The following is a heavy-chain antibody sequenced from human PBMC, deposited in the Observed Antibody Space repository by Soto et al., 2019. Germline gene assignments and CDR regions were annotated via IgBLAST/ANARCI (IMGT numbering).Heavy chain of an antibody. J-gene: IGHJ6*02. V-gene: IGHV3-23*01. CDR3: AKEVWREVTIFGVVESNYYYYGMDV. CDR2: ISGSGGST. Sequence: GGSLRLSCAASGFTFSSYAMSWVRQAPGKGLEWVSAISGSGGSTYYADSVKGRFTISRDNSKNTLYLQMNSLRAEDTAVYYCAKEVWREVTIFGVVESNYYYYGMDVWGQGTTVTVSS. CDR1: GFTFSSYA. D-gene: IGHD3-3*01.